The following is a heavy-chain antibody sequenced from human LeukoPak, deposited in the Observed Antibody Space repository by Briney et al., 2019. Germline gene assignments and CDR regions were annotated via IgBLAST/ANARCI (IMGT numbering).Heavy chain of an antibody. V-gene: IGHV3-64*01. CDR2: ISSNRGGT. CDR1: GFTFSSYA. D-gene: IGHD3-16*01. CDR3: ARVTAGGVFDY. Sequence: PGGSLRLSCAASGFTFSSYAMYWVRQAPGKGLEYVSSISSNRGGTYYANSVKGRFTISRDNSKNTLFLQMGSLRAEDMAVYYCARVTAGGVFDYWGQGTLVTVSS. J-gene: IGHJ4*02.